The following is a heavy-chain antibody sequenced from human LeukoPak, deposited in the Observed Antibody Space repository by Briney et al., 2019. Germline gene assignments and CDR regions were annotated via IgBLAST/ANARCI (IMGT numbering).Heavy chain of an antibody. CDR2: INPDDSDT. V-gene: IGHV5-51*01. Sequence: GESLKISCKGSGYSFTNYWIGWVRQMPGKGLEWMGIINPDDSDTRYSPSFQGQVTISADKSISTAYLQWSSLKASDTAMYYCARVEDTAMAIFDYWGQGTLVTVSS. D-gene: IGHD5-18*01. CDR1: GYSFTNYW. CDR3: ARVEDTAMAIFDY. J-gene: IGHJ4*02.